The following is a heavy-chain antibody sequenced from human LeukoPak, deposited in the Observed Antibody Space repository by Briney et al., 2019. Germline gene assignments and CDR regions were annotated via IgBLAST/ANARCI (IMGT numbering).Heavy chain of an antibody. V-gene: IGHV1-18*01. CDR2: ISAYNGNT. D-gene: IGHD2-2*01. CDR1: GYTFTSYG. J-gene: IGHJ5*02. CDR3: ARVVPGIVVVPAARYWFDP. Sequence: ASVKVSCKASGYTFTSYGISWVRQAPGQGLEWMGWISAYNGNTNYAQKLQGRVTMTTDTSTSTAYMELRSLRSDDTAVYYCARVVPGIVVVPAARYWFDPWGQGTLLTASS.